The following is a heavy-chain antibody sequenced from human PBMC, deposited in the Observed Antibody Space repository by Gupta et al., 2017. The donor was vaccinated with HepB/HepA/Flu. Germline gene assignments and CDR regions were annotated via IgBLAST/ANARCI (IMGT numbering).Heavy chain of an antibody. J-gene: IGHJ4*02. CDR2: ITHNVFQT. CDR1: GLSSGSPW. Sequence: EVYLVESGGRLVQPGESLRLTCVTSGLSSGSPWMNWIRQAPGEGLEWPASITHNVFQTYYADSVKGRFTIPRDYAKSSVYLDMSSLGPEDTGTYYCARDRAHKAFDDWGQGTLLTVSS. V-gene: IGHV3-7*03. CDR3: ARDRAHKAFDD.